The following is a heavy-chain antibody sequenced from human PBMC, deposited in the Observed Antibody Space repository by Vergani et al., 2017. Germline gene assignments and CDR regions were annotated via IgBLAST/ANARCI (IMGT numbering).Heavy chain of an antibody. V-gene: IGHV5-51*01. CDR2: IYPGDSDT. CDR1: GYSFTSYW. D-gene: IGHD2-2*03. J-gene: IGHJ4*02. Sequence: EVQLVQSGAEVKKPGESLKISCKGSGYSFTSYWIGWVRQMPGKGLEWMGIIYPGDSDTRYSPSFQGQVTISADKSISTADLQWSSLKASDTAMYYCARAGYCSSTSCYYPLDYWGQGTLVTVSS. CDR3: ARAGYCSSTSCYYPLDY.